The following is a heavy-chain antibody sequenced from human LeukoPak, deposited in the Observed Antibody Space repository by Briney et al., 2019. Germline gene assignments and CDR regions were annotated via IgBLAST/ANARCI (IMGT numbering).Heavy chain of an antibody. D-gene: IGHD6-19*01. CDR1: GYTFTGYY. CDR3: AKDDSGWHPLGFDY. Sequence: ASVKVSCKASGYTFTGYYMHWVRQAPGQGLEWMGWINPNSGGTNYVQKFQGRVTMTRDTSISTAYMELSRLRSDDTAVYYCAKDDSGWHPLGFDYWGQGILVTVSS. V-gene: IGHV1-2*02. CDR2: INPNSGGT. J-gene: IGHJ4*02.